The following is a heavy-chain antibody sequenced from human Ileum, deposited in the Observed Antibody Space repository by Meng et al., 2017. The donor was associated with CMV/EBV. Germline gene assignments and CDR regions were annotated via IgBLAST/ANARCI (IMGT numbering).Heavy chain of an antibody. CDR2: IIYSGST. J-gene: IGHJ4*02. D-gene: IGHD6-13*01. Sequence: TCTVSGGSISSGGYWNWIRQRPGKGLEWIGYIIYSGSTYYNPSLKSRLSISVDTSKNQFSLKLTSVTAADTAVYYCARDEAIAAPLNYWGRGILVTVSS. CDR3: ARDEAIAAPLNY. V-gene: IGHV4-31*03. CDR1: GGSISSGGY.